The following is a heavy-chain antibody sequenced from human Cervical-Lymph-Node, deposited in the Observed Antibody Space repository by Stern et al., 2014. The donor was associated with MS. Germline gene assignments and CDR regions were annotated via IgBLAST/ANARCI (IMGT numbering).Heavy chain of an antibody. V-gene: IGHV3-21*01. Sequence: EVQLVESGGGLVKPGGSLRLSCAASGFTFNSYSINWVRQAPGKGLEWVSFISISSTYIYYADSVKGRFTISRDNAKHSLYLQMNSLRADDTAVYYCARGSGRLRGDYFDYWGQGTLVTVSS. J-gene: IGHJ4*02. CDR2: ISISSTYI. D-gene: IGHD3-10*01. CDR1: GFTFNSYS. CDR3: ARGSGRLRGDYFDY.